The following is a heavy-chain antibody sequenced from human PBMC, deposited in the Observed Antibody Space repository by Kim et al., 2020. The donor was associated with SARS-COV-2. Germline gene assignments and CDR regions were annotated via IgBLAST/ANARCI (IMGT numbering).Heavy chain of an antibody. CDR3: ARDRWELLGDYYYYMDV. D-gene: IGHD1-26*01. V-gene: IGHV3-48*02. CDR2: ISSSSTI. Sequence: GGSLRLSCAASGFTFSSYSMNWVRQAPGKGLEWVSYISSSSTIYYADSVKGRFTISRDNAKNSLYLQMNSLRDEDTAVYYCARDRWELLGDYYYYMDVWGKGTTVTVSS. J-gene: IGHJ6*03. CDR1: GFTFSSYS.